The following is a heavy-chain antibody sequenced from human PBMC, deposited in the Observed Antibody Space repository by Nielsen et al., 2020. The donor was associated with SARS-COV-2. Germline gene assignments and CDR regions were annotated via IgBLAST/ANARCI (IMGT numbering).Heavy chain of an antibody. J-gene: IGHJ4*02. CDR1: GFTFSSYA. Sequence: GESLKISCAASGFTFSSYAMHWVRQAPGKGLEWVAVISYDGSNKYYADSVKGRFTISRGNSKNTLYLQMNSLRAEDTAVYYCARDGVGATAIDYWGQGTLVTVSS. D-gene: IGHD1-26*01. CDR3: ARDGVGATAIDY. CDR2: ISYDGSNK. V-gene: IGHV3-30-3*01.